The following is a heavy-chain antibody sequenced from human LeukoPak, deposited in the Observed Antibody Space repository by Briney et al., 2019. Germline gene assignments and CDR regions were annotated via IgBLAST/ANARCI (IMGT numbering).Heavy chain of an antibody. CDR3: GKDLPSGGGVDY. J-gene: IGHJ4*02. D-gene: IGHD3-10*01. V-gene: IGHV3-64D*06. CDR2: ISRNGGRT. CDR1: GFXFSTYA. Sequence: GGSLRLSCSASGFXFSTYAIHWVRQAPGEGREYVSAISRNGGRTYYADSVKGRYTISRDNSKNTLYLQMSSLRAEDTAVYYCGKDLPSGGGVDYWGQGTLVTVSS.